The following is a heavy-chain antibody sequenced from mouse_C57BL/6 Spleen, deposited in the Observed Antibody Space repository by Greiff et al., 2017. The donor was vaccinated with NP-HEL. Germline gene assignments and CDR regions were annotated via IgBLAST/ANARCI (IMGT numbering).Heavy chain of an antibody. D-gene: IGHD3-3*01. J-gene: IGHJ2*01. V-gene: IGHV1-64*01. CDR1: GYTFTSYW. Sequence: QVQLKQPGAELVKPGASVKLSCKASGYTFTSYWMHWVKQRPGQGLEWIGMIHPNSGSTNYNEKFKSKATLTVDKSSSTAYMQLSSLTSEDSAVYYCARGWLYEGAFDYWGQGTTLTVSS. CDR2: IHPNSGST. CDR3: ARGWLYEGAFDY.